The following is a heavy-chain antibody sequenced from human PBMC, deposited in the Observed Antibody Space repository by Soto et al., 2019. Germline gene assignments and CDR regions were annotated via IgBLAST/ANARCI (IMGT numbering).Heavy chain of an antibody. Sequence: SETLSLTCTVSGASVSSGSYGWSWIRQPPGKELEWIGYMYKTGSTVYNPSFKSRVTISVDTSKNQFSLKLNSVTAADTAVYYCARDLWGYCGTDCYPLDVWGQGTTVTVSS. CDR3: ARDLWGYCGTDCYPLDV. D-gene: IGHD2-21*02. CDR2: MYKTGST. J-gene: IGHJ6*02. V-gene: IGHV4-61*01. CDR1: GASVSSGSYG.